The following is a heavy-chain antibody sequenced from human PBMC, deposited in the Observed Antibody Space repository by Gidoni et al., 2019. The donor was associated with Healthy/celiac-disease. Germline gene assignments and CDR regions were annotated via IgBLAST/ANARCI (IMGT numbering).Heavy chain of an antibody. CDR2: IYHIGST. J-gene: IGHJ3*02. D-gene: IGHD4-17*01. V-gene: IGHV4-4*02. CDR1: GGSISSSNW. CDR3: ARGRDGDYSPGADDAFDI. Sequence: QVQLQESGPALVKPSGTLSPTCAVSGGSISSSNWWSWVRQPPGKGLEWIWEIYHIGSTNYNPSRKSRVTISVDKSKNQFSLKLSSVTAADTAVYYCARGRDGDYSPGADDAFDIWGQGTMVTVSS.